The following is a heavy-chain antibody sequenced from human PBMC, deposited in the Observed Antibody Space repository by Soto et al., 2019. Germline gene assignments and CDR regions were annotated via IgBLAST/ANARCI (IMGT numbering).Heavy chain of an antibody. V-gene: IGHV3-7*01. CDR1: GFTFSDHW. CDR3: ARGHYCMDV. Sequence: GGSLRLSCAASGFTFSDHWMTWVCQAPGKGLEWVASVKPDGSESYYVESAEGRFTISRDNAKNSVYLQMNSLRFEDTAVYYCARGHYCMDVWGQGTTVTVSS. J-gene: IGHJ6*02. D-gene: IGHD2-21*01. CDR2: VKPDGSES.